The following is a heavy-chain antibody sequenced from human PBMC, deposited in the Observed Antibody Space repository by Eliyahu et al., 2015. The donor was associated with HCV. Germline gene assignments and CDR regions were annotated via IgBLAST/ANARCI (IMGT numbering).Heavy chain of an antibody. D-gene: IGHD3-10*01. V-gene: IGHV3-23*01. J-gene: IGHJ6*03. CDR2: ILGGGGTT. CDR3: AKRGSPGSYWYMDV. CDR1: GFTFSNYA. Sequence: EVQLLESGGGLVQPGGSLRLSCAASGFTFSNYAMIWVRQAPGKGLEWVSTILGGGGTTYYADSVKGRFTISRDNSKNTVDLQMNSLRAEDTAEYYCAKRGSPGSYWYMDVWGKGTTVTVSS.